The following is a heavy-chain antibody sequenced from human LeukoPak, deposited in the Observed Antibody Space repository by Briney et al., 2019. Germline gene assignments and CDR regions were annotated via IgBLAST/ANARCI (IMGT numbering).Heavy chain of an antibody. CDR2: ISSSSSYI. CDR3: ARVGNTFITGTRLFDY. J-gene: IGHJ4*02. CDR1: GFTFSSYS. V-gene: IGHV3-21*01. D-gene: IGHD1-7*01. Sequence: GGSLRLSCAASGFTFSSYSMNWVRQAPGKELEWVSSISSSSSYIYYADSVKGRFTISRDNAKNSLYLQMNSLRAEDTAVYYCARVGNTFITGTRLFDYWGQGTLVTVSS.